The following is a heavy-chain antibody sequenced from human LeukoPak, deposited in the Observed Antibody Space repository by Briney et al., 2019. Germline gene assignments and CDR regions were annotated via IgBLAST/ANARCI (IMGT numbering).Heavy chain of an antibody. CDR3: ARDPYSSSWYSAY. D-gene: IGHD6-13*01. Sequence: GGSLRLPCAASGFTFSDYYMSWIRQAPGKGLEWVSYISSSGTTIYYADSVKGRFTISRDNAKKSLYLQMNSLRAEDTAVYYCARDPYSSSWYSAYWGQGTLVTVSS. CDR2: ISSSGTTI. CDR1: GFTFSDYY. J-gene: IGHJ4*02. V-gene: IGHV3-11*04.